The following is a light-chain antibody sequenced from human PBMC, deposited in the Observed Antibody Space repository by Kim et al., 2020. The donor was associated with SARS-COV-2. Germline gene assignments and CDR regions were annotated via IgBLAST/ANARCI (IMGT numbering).Light chain of an antibody. CDR2: GAS. CDR3: QQYGRTPPWT. J-gene: IGKJ1*01. V-gene: IGKV3-20*01. Sequence: PGERATLSCRASQSVSSSYLAWYQQKPGQAPRLLMYGASSRATGIPDRFSGSGSGTDFTLTISRLEPEDFAVYYCQQYGRTPPWTFGRGTKVDIK. CDR1: QSVSSSY.